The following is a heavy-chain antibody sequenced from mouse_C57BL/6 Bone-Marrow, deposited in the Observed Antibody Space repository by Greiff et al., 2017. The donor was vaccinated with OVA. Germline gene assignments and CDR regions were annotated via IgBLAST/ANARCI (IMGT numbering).Heavy chain of an antibody. CDR2: IDPSDSNT. V-gene: IGHV1-59*01. CDR3: ARERDGSSYKAVDY. J-gene: IGHJ4*01. Sequence: VQLQQPGAELVRPGTSVKLSCKASGYTFTSYWMHWVKQRPGQGLEWIGEIDPSDSNTNYNQKFKGKATLTVDTSSSTAYMQLSSLTSEESAVYYSARERDGSSYKAVDYRGEKASVTVSS. CDR1: GYTFTSYW. D-gene: IGHD1-1*01.